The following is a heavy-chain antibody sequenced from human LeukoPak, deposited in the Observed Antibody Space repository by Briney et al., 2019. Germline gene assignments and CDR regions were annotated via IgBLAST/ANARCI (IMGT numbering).Heavy chain of an antibody. J-gene: IGHJ4*02. CDR2: ISGSGGGGRT. V-gene: IGHV3-23*01. CDR1: GFTFSIYA. D-gene: IGHD3-16*01. CDR3: ARSGKLGATGYFFDY. Sequence: PGGSLRLSCAASGFTFSIYAMTWVRQDPGKGLEWVSTISGSGGGGRTYYADSVKGRFTISRDNSNTLYLQVNSLRAEDTAVYYCARSGKLGATGYFFDYWGQGIRVTVSS.